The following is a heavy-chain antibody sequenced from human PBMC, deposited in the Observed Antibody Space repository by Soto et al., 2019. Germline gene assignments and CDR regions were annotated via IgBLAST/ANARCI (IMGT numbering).Heavy chain of an antibody. D-gene: IGHD2-2*01. Sequence: GGSLRLSCAASGFTFSSYSMNWVRQAPGKGLEWVSSISSSSSYIYYADSVKGRFTISRDNAKNSLYLQMNSLRAEDTAVYYCARDSRLGYCSSTSCYHPISPGSATTSYGMDVWGQGTTVTVSS. CDR1: GFTFSSYS. V-gene: IGHV3-21*01. CDR3: ARDSRLGYCSSTSCYHPISPGSATTSYGMDV. J-gene: IGHJ6*02. CDR2: ISSSSSYI.